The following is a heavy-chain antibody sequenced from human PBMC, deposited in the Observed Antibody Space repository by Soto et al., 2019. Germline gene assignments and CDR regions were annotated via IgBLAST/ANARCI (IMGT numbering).Heavy chain of an antibody. Sequence: EVQLLESGGGLVQPGGFLRLSCAASEFTVSTNAMNWVRLAPGKGLEWVAAISGGGGTTYYADSVKGRFTISRDNSKNTLYLQMDSLRVDDTAVYYCAKSFGGGGPNWFDPWGQGTLVTVSS. CDR1: EFTVSTNA. CDR3: AKSFGGGGPNWFDP. V-gene: IGHV3-23*01. J-gene: IGHJ5*02. D-gene: IGHD2-21*01. CDR2: ISGGGGTT.